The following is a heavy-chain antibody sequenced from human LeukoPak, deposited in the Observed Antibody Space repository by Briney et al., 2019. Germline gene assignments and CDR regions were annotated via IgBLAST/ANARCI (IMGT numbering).Heavy chain of an antibody. CDR2: ISGSGGST. CDR1: GFTFSSYA. D-gene: IGHD7-27*01. V-gene: IGHV3-23*01. Sequence: GGSLRLSCAASGFTFSSYAMSWVRQAPGKGLEWVSAISGSGGSTYYADSVKGRFTISRDNSTNTLYLQMNSLRAEDTAVYYCTKDLPFTGGVYSAYWGQGTLVTVSS. CDR3: TKDLPFTGGVYSAY. J-gene: IGHJ4*02.